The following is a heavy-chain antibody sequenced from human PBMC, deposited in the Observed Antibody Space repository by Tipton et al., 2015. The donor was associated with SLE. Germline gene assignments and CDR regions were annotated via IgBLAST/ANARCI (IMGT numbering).Heavy chain of an antibody. Sequence: TLSLTCTVSGGSISSNTYYWGWVRQPPGKGLEWIGTIFYSGIATYNPSLESRVTISVDTSKNQFSLNLTSVTAADTAVYYCARDEYRYDGTGYHLLGHFDYWGQGTLVTVSS. CDR2: IFYSGIA. V-gene: IGHV4-39*07. CDR3: ARDEYRYDGTGYHLLGHFDY. CDR1: GGSISSNTYY. D-gene: IGHD3-22*01. J-gene: IGHJ4*02.